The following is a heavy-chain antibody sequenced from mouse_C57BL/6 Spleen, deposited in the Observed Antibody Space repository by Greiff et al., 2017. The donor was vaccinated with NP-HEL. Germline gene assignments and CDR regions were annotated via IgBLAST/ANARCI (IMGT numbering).Heavy chain of an antibody. V-gene: IGHV1-52*01. CDR2: IDPSDSET. J-gene: IGHJ2*01. CDR3: ARRRAYYGSSYFDY. Sequence: QVQLKQPGAELVRPGSSVKLSCKASGYTFTSYWMHWVKQRPIQGLEWIGNIDPSDSETHYNQKFKDKATLTVDKSSSTAYMQLSSLTSEDSAVYYCARRRAYYGSSYFDYWGQGTTLTVSS. D-gene: IGHD1-1*01. CDR1: GYTFTSYW.